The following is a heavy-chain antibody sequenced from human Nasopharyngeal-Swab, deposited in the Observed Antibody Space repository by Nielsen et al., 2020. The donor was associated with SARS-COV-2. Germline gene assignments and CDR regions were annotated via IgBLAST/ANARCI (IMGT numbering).Heavy chain of an antibody. J-gene: IGHJ4*02. V-gene: IGHV2-70*11. CDR2: IDWDDDK. Sequence: WSRQPPGKALEWLASIDWDDDKYYSTSLKTRLTISKDTSKNQVVLTMTNMDPVDTATYYCARSSAGLVDYWGQGTLVTVSS. D-gene: IGHD3-10*01. CDR3: ARSSAGLVDY.